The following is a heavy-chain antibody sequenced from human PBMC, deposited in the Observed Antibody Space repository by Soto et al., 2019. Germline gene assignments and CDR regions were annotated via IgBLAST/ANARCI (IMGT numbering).Heavy chain of an antibody. Sequence: SETLSLTCTVSGGSISSSSYYWGWIRQPPGKGLEWIGSIYYSGSTYYNPSLKSRVTISVDTSKNQFSLKLSSVTAADTAVYYCARNGDYYDSSGYHTWHWGQGTLVTVSS. CDR3: ARNGDYYDSSGYHTWH. CDR2: IYYSGST. V-gene: IGHV4-39*01. CDR1: GGSISSSSYY. J-gene: IGHJ4*02. D-gene: IGHD3-22*01.